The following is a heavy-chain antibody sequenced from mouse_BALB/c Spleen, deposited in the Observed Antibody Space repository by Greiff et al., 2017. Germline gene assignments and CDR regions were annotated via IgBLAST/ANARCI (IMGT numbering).Heavy chain of an antibody. V-gene: IGHV5-6-5*01. J-gene: IGHJ2*01. CDR1: GFTFSSYA. Sequence: DVMLVESGGGLVKPGGSLKLSCAASGFTFSSYAMSWVRQTPEKRLEWVASISSGGSTYYPDSVKGRFTISRDNARNILYLQMSSLRSEDTAMYYCARGRDGDYWGQGTTLTVSS. CDR3: ARGRDGDY. D-gene: IGHD2-3*01. CDR2: ISSGGST.